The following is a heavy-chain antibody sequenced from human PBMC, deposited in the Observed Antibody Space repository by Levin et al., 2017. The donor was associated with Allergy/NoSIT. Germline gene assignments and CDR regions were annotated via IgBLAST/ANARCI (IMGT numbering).Heavy chain of an antibody. Sequence: SETLSLTCTVSGGSMRIGAYYWSWVRQLPGTGLEWIGYIYHSGNTYYNPSLRSRVTISVDTSKKQFSLRLSAVTAADTAVYYCARGGIQLWFDYWGQGTLVTVSS. CDR2: IYHSGNT. V-gene: IGHV4-31*03. CDR3: ARGGIQLWFDY. J-gene: IGHJ4*02. CDR1: GGSMRIGAYY. D-gene: IGHD5-18*01.